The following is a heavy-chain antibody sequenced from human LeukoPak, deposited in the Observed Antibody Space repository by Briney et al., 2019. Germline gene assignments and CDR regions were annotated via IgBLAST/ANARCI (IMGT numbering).Heavy chain of an antibody. CDR3: ARVGSIVGAPRASLNWFDP. CDR1: GDSISSGDYY. J-gene: IGHJ5*02. CDR2: INYSGST. V-gene: IGHV4-30-4*08. Sequence: NPSQTLSLTCTVSGDSISSGDYYWTWIRQPPGKGLEWIRYINYSGSTYYNPSLKSRVTISVDMSKNQFSLKLSSVTAADTAVYYCARVGSIVGAPRASLNWFDPWGQGTLVTVSS. D-gene: IGHD1-26*01.